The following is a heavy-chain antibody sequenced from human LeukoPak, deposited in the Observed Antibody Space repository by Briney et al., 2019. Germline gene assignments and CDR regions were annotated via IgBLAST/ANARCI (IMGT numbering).Heavy chain of an antibody. V-gene: IGHV1-46*01. CDR3: ASSLVGAYFDY. CDR1: GYTFTSYY. CDR2: INPSGGST. J-gene: IGHJ4*02. D-gene: IGHD1-26*01. Sequence: ASVKVSCKASGYTFTSYYMHWVRQAPGQGLEWMGIINPSGGSTSYAQKFQGRVTMTRDMSTSTVYMELSSLRSEDTAVYYCASSLVGAYFDYWGQGTLVTVSS.